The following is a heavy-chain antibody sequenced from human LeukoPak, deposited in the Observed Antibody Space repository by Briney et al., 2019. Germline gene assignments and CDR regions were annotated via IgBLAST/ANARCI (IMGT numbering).Heavy chain of an antibody. J-gene: IGHJ3*02. D-gene: IGHD4-17*01. Sequence: NPSETLSLTCAVSGGSISSGGYSWSWIRQPPGKGLEWIGYIYHSGSTYYNPSLKSRVTISVDRSKNQFSLKLSSVTAADTAVYYCARSHDYGDYEGAFDIWGQGTMVTVSS. CDR3: ARSHDYGDYEGAFDI. V-gene: IGHV4-30-2*01. CDR2: IYHSGST. CDR1: GGSISSGGYS.